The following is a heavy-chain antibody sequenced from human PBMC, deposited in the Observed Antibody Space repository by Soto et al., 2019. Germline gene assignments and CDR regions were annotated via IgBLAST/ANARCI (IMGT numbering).Heavy chain of an antibody. J-gene: IGHJ6*02. V-gene: IGHV3-53*01. D-gene: IGHD2-2*01. CDR3: ATSANCISTSCYYYYGMDV. Sequence: GGSLRLSCAASGFTVSRNYMSWVRQAPGKGLEWVSIIYTGGGTYYADSVKGRFTISRDNSKNTLYLHLNSLRAEDTAVYYCATSANCISTSCYYYYGMDVWGQGTTVTVSS. CDR2: IYTGGGT. CDR1: GFTVSRNY.